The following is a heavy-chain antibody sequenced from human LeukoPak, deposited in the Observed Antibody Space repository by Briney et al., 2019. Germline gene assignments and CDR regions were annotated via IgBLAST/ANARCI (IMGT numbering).Heavy chain of an antibody. CDR3: ARAYYDSSGYYYHFDY. D-gene: IGHD3-22*01. CDR1: GFTFSRYW. Sequence: GGSLRLSCEASGFTFSRYWMHWVRQATGKGLEWVSAIGTAGDTYYPGSVKGRFTISRENAKNSLYLQMNSLRAGDTAVYYCARAYYDSSGYYYHFDYWGQGTLVTVSS. CDR2: IGTAGDT. V-gene: IGHV3-13*01. J-gene: IGHJ4*02.